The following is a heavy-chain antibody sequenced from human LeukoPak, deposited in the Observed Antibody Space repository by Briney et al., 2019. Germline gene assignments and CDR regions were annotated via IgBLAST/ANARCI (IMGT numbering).Heavy chain of an antibody. V-gene: IGHV3-74*01. CDR3: ARALYDFWSGYYIANYMDV. CDR2: INTDGSST. Sequence: GGSLRLSCTASGFTFSNYWMHWVRQAPGKGLVWVSRINTDGSSTSYADSVKGRLTISRDNAKNTLFLQMNSLRAEDTAVYYCARALYDFWSGYYIANYMDVWGKGTPVTVSS. J-gene: IGHJ6*03. CDR1: GFTFSNYW. D-gene: IGHD3-3*01.